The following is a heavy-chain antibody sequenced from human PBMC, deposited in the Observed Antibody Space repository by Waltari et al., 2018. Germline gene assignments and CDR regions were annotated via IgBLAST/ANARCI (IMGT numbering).Heavy chain of an antibody. CDR3: AKASGQAVAGTQDNWFDP. V-gene: IGHV3-23*01. D-gene: IGHD6-19*01. CDR2: ISGSGGST. J-gene: IGHJ5*02. Sequence: EVQLLESGGGLVQPGGSLRLSCAASGFTFSCYAMSWVRQAPGKGLEWVSAISGSGGSTYYADSVKGRFTISRDNSKNTLYLQMNSLRAEDTAVYYCAKASGQAVAGTQDNWFDPWGQGTLVTVSS. CDR1: GFTFSCYA.